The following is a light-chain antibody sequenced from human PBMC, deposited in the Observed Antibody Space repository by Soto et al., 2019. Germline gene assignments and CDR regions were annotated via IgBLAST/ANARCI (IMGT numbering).Light chain of an antibody. CDR2: DTS. V-gene: IGKV3-11*01. Sequence: ELVLTQSPAPLSLSPGERATLSCRASQSVSSYLAWYQQKPGQAPRLLIYDTSKRATGIPARCSGRGSGTDFTPTISSPEPEDFAVYDGQQRTNWPRSFTFGPGTKVDSK. CDR1: QSVSSY. J-gene: IGKJ3*01. CDR3: QQRTNWPRSFT.